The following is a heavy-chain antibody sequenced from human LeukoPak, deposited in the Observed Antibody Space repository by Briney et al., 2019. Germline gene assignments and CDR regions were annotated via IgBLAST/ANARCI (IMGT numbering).Heavy chain of an antibody. Sequence: ASVKVSCKASGYTFTSYDINWVRLATGQGLEWMGWMNPNSGNTGYAQKFQGRVTMTRNTSISTAYMELSSLRSEDTAVYYCAISIPGVGATYDAFDIWGQGTMVTVSS. CDR3: AISIPGVGATYDAFDI. J-gene: IGHJ3*02. CDR1: GYTFTSYD. CDR2: MNPNSGNT. V-gene: IGHV1-8*01. D-gene: IGHD1-26*01.